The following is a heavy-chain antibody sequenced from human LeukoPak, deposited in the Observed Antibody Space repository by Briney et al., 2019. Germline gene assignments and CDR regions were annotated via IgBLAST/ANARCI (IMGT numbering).Heavy chain of an antibody. V-gene: IGHV3-23*01. CDR2: ISVSGDST. Sequence: GGSLRLSCEASGFTFSSYVMSWVRQAPGKGLEWVSGISVSGDSTYYADSVKGRFTVSRDNSKNTLYLQMNSLRAEDTAVYNCANCNLRLPHNYWGQGTLVTVSS. D-gene: IGHD5-18*01. CDR1: GFTFSSYV. CDR3: ANCNLRLPHNY. J-gene: IGHJ4*02.